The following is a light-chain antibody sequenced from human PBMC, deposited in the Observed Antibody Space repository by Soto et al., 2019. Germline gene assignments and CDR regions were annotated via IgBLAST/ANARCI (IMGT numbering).Light chain of an antibody. CDR3: CSYAGSNYYV. CDR1: SNDVGSYNL. J-gene: IGLJ1*01. Sequence: LTQPASVSGSPGQSITISCTGTSNDVGSYNLVSWYQHHPGKAPKLMIFEGSKRPSGVSNRFSGSKSGNTASLTISGLQAEDEADFYCCSYAGSNYYVFGTGTKVTVL. V-gene: IGLV2-23*01. CDR2: EGS.